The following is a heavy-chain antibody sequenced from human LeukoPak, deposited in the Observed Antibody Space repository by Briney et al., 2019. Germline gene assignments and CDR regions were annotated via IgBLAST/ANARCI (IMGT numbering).Heavy chain of an antibody. D-gene: IGHD3-3*01. J-gene: IGHJ4*02. CDR3: ARGRDFWSGYYPYYFDY. CDR1: GGSISSGDYY. Sequence: PSQTLSLTCTVSGGSISSGDYYWSWIRQPPGKGLEWIGYIYYSGSTYYNPTLKSRVTISVDTSKNQFSLKLSSVTAADTAVYYCARGRDFWSGYYPYYFDYWGQGTLVTVSS. CDR2: IYYSGST. V-gene: IGHV4-30-4*08.